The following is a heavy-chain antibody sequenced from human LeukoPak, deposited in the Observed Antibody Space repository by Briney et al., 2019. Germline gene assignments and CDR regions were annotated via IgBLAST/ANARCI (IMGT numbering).Heavy chain of an antibody. D-gene: IGHD2-15*01. CDR1: GYTFTSYG. J-gene: IGHJ6*02. CDR3: ARDSRDIFYYHGMDV. CDR2: ISGYNGNT. Sequence: ASVKVSCKASGYTFTSYGISRLRQAPGQGLEWMGWISGYNGNTNPAQKFQGRVTMTTDTSASTAYMELTSLRSDDTAVYYCARDSRDIFYYHGMDVWGQGTTVTVSS. V-gene: IGHV1-18*01.